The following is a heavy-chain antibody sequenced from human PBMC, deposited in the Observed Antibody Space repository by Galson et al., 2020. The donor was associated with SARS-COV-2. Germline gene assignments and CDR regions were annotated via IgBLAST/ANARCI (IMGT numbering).Heavy chain of an antibody. CDR1: GGSISSYY. Sequence: SQTLSLTCTVSGGSISSYYWSWIRQPPGKGLEWSGYIYYSGSTNYNPSLKSRVTISVDTSKNQFSLKLSSVTAADTAVYYCARVSRAPNDIRITIFGVVIDDAFDIWGQGTMVTVSS. J-gene: IGHJ3*02. V-gene: IGHV4-59*01. CDR3: ARVSRAPNDIRITIFGVVIDDAFDI. D-gene: IGHD3-3*01. CDR2: IYYSGST.